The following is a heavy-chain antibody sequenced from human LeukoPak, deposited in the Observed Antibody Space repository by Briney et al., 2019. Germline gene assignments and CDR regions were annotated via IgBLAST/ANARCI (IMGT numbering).Heavy chain of an antibody. D-gene: IGHD5-18*01. CDR3: ATGHSYGYDY. CDR2: VKGDGRTT. Sequence: PGGSLRLSCAASGLTFSDFWMHWVRQPPGKVLVWVALVKGDGRTTIYADSVKGRFTISRGNAKNTLYLQMNSLRADDSGVYYCATGHSYGYDYWGQGVLVTVSS. CDR1: GLTFSDFW. V-gene: IGHV3-74*01. J-gene: IGHJ4*02.